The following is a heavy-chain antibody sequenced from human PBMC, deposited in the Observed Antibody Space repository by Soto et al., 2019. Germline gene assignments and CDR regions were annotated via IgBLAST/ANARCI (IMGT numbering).Heavy chain of an antibody. CDR1: GFTFGTHW. V-gene: IGHV3-7*05. CDR3: AKDVR. J-gene: IGHJ4*02. CDR2: INGDASEK. Sequence: EVQLVESGGDLVHPGGSVRLSCVASGFTFGTHWMSWVRQAPGKGLEWVANINGDASEKYYADSVKGRFIISRDNAKNSLYLQMNSLRVEDTAGYYCAKDVRWGQGTLITVSS.